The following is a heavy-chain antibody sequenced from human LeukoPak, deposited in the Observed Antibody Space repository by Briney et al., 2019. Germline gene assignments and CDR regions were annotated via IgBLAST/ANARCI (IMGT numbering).Heavy chain of an antibody. J-gene: IGHJ4*02. D-gene: IGHD6-6*01. Sequence: SETLSLTCTVSGGSISSYYWSWIRQPPGKGLEWIGYIYYSGTTNYNPSLKSRVTISVDTSTNQFSLKLSSVTTADTAVYYCVREIAARAFDYWGQGTLVTVSS. CDR2: IYYSGTT. V-gene: IGHV4-59*01. CDR1: GGSISSYY. CDR3: VREIAARAFDY.